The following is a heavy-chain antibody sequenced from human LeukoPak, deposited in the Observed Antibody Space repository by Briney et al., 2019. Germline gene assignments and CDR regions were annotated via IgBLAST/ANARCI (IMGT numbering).Heavy chain of an antibody. D-gene: IGHD6-19*01. CDR1: GGSISSYY. CDR2: VYMSGDT. CDR3: ARENIAVAGTDY. Sequence: SETLSLTCTVSGGSISSYYWSWIRQPAGKGLEWIGRVYMSGDTNYNPSLKSRVTMSVDTSKNQFPLKLSSVTAADTAVYYCARENIAVAGTDYWGQGTLVTVSS. J-gene: IGHJ4*02. V-gene: IGHV4-4*07.